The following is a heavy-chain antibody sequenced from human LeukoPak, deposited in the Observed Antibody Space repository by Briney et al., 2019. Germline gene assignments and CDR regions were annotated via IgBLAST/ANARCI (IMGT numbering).Heavy chain of an antibody. J-gene: IGHJ4*02. D-gene: IGHD3-16*01. CDR2: IYYSGST. V-gene: IGHV4-59*01. CDR1: RGSISSYY. Sequence: SKTLSLTCTVSRGSISSYYWSWIRQPPGKGLEWVGYIYYSGSTNYNPSLKSRVTISVDTSKNQFSLKLSSVTAADTAVYYCAREGGGNFDYWGQGTLVTVSS. CDR3: AREGGGNFDY.